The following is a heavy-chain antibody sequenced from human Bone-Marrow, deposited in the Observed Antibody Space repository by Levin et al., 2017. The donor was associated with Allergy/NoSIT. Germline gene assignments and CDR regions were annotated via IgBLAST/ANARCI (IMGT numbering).Heavy chain of an antibody. V-gene: IGHV1-69*04. CDR1: GGTFSSYG. CDR3: ARDLGGYSYCDF. J-gene: IGHJ4*02. D-gene: IGHD1-26*01. CDR2: IIPTLGVV. Sequence: SVKVSCKAPGGTFSSYGISWVRQAPGQGLEWLGRIIPTLGVVNYAQKFQGRVTITADKSTSTAYMELKSLRSEDPAVYYCARDLGGYSYCDFWGQGTLVTVSA.